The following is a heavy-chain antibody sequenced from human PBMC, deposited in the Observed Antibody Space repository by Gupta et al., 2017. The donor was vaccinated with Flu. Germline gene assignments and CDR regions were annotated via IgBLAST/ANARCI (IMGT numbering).Heavy chain of an antibody. CDR1: GFTFGDYA. J-gene: IGHJ3*02. D-gene: IGHD1-26*01. V-gene: IGHV3-49*03. CDR3: TRDRLSGSYWRHAFDI. CDR2: IRSKAYGGTT. Sequence: EVQLVESGGGLVQPGRSLRLSCTASGFTFGDYAMSWFRRAQGKGLEWVGFIRSKAYGGTTEYAASVKGRFTISRDDSKSIAYLQMNSLKTEDTAVYYCTRDRLSGSYWRHAFDIWGQGTMVTVSS.